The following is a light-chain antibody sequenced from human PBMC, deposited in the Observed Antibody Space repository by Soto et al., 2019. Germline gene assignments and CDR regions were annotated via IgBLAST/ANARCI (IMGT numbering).Light chain of an antibody. CDR2: GTS. J-gene: IGKJ2*01. CDR1: QSVGRN. Sequence: EIVMTQSPVALSVSPGESAALSCRASQSVGRNFAWYQQRPGQAPRVLIYGTSTRATGVPARVSGSGSGTDFTLTISSLQSEDFAVYYGQQYNKWPYTFGQGTRLEIK. V-gene: IGKV3-15*01. CDR3: QQYNKWPYT.